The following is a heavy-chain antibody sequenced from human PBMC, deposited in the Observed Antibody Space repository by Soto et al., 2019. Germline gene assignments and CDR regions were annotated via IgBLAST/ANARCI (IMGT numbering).Heavy chain of an antibody. Sequence: GGPLRLSCAASGFTFSSYSMNWVRQAPGKGLEWVSSISSSSSYIYYADSVKGRFTISRDNAKNSLYLQMNSLRAEDTAVYYCARGAMVSYYGMDVWGQGTTVTVSS. J-gene: IGHJ6*02. V-gene: IGHV3-21*01. D-gene: IGHD5-18*01. CDR1: GFTFSSYS. CDR3: ARGAMVSYYGMDV. CDR2: ISSSSSYI.